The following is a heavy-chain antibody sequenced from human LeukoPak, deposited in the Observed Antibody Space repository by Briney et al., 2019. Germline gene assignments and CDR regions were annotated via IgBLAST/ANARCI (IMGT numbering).Heavy chain of an antibody. V-gene: IGHV3-7*01. CDR3: ARDQGGATIAYYFDY. J-gene: IGHJ4*02. CDR1: GFTFSSYW. Sequence: GGSLRLSCVASGFTFSSYWMSWVRQAPGKGLEWVANINQDGSEKYYVDSVKGRFTISRDNAKNSLYLQMNSLRDEDTAVYYCARDQGGATIAYYFDYWGQGTLVTVSS. CDR2: INQDGSEK. D-gene: IGHD1-26*01.